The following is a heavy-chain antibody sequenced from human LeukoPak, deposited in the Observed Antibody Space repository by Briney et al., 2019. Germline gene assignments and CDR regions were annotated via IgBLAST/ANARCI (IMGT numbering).Heavy chain of an antibody. CDR3: ARGPKYYYGQRRNYHFDY. V-gene: IGHV4-34*01. CDR1: GGSFSGYY. Sequence: SETLSLTYAVYGGSFSGYYWSWIRQPLGKGLEWIGEINHSGSTNYNPSLKSRVTISVDTSKNQFSLKLSSVTAADTAVYYCARGPKYYYGQRRNYHFDYWGQGTLVTVSS. D-gene: IGHD3-10*01. CDR2: INHSGST. J-gene: IGHJ4*02.